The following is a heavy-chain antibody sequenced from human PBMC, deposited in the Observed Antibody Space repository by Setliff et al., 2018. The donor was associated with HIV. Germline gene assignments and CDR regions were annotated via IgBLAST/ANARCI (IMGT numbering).Heavy chain of an antibody. CDR2: INHSGST. J-gene: IGHJ6*03. Sequence: SETLSLTCAVYGGSFSEYYWSWIRQSPGKGLEWIGEINHSGSTHYNPPLKSRATISVDTSKNQFSLRLNSVTAADTAVYYCARGATPLPGYSDRWEYFYMDVWGKGTTVTVSS. V-gene: IGHV4-34*01. CDR3: ARGATPLPGYSDRWEYFYMDV. D-gene: IGHD5-12*01. CDR1: GGSFSEYY.